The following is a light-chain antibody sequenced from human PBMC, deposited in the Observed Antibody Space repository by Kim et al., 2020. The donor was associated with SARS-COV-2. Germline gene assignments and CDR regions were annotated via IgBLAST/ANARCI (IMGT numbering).Light chain of an antibody. Sequence: STGERATLFCRASQSVSSSYLAWYQQKPGQAPRLLIYGASSRATGIPDRFSGSGSGTDFTLTISRLEPEDFAVYYCQQYGSSPLTFGGGTKVDIK. CDR1: QSVSSSY. J-gene: IGKJ4*01. CDR3: QQYGSSPLT. CDR2: GAS. V-gene: IGKV3-20*01.